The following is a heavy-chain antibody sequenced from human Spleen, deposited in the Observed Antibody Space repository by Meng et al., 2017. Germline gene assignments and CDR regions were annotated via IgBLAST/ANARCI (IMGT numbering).Heavy chain of an antibody. CDR3: ARDSRLAVTGTFYFDC. CDR1: GFTFSSYA. V-gene: IGHV3-23*01. Sequence: GESLKISCAASGFTFSSYAMSWVRQAPGKGLEWVSAISGSGGSTYYADSVKGRFTISRDNAKNSLYLQMNSLRVEDTAVYYCARDSRLAVTGTFYFDCWGQGTLVTVSS. J-gene: IGHJ4*02. D-gene: IGHD6-19*01. CDR2: ISGSGGST.